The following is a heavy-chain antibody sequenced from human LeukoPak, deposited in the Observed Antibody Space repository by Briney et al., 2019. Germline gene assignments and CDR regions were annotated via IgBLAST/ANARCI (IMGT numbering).Heavy chain of an antibody. D-gene: IGHD1-1*01. V-gene: IGHV4-39*01. Sequence: SETLSLTCIVSGDSISSTSYYWAWIRLPPGKGLEWIGMIFYSGSAYYTPSLRGRVTLSVDTSRNQFSLKLSSVTAADTAVYYCAREGYNWNDVYDYWGQGTLVTVSS. CDR2: IFYSGSA. CDR1: GDSISSTSYY. CDR3: AREGYNWNDVYDY. J-gene: IGHJ4*02.